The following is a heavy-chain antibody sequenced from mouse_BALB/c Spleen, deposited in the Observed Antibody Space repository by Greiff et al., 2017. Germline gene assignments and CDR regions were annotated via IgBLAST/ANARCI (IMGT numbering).Heavy chain of an antibody. Sequence: EVKLMESGAGLVQPGGSLKLSCAASGFTFSSFCMHWVRQTPEKGLEWVAYISSGSSTIYYADTVKGRFTISRDTPKNTLFLQMTSLTSEDTAMYYCASHYVNAMDYWGQGTSVTVSS. CDR1: GFTFSSFC. CDR3: ASHYVNAMDY. CDR2: ISSGSSTI. J-gene: IGHJ4*01. D-gene: IGHD1-1*02. V-gene: IGHV5-17*02.